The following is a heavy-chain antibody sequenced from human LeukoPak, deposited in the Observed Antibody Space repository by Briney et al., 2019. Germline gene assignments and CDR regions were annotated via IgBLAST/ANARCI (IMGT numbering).Heavy chain of an antibody. V-gene: IGHV4-59*01. CDR2: IYYSGST. Sequence: SETLSLTCTVSGGSISSYYWSWIRQPPGKGLEWIGYIYYSGSTNYNPSLKSRVTISVDTSKNQFSLKLGSVTAADTAVYYCARTSARVRGVTHFDYWGQGTPVTVSS. CDR3: ARTSARVRGVTHFDY. D-gene: IGHD3-10*01. CDR1: GGSISSYY. J-gene: IGHJ4*02.